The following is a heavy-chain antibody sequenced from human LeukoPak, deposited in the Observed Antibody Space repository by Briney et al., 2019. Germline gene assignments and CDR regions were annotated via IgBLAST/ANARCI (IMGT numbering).Heavy chain of an antibody. J-gene: IGHJ6*02. CDR3: AKSTAYSITMIVVIKPMDV. CDR1: GFTFSRYW. D-gene: IGHD3-22*01. Sequence: PGGSLRLSCAASGFTFSRYWMSWVRQAPGKGLEWVANIKQAGSENSYVDSVKGRFTISRDNAKSSLYLQMSSLRAEDTAVYYCAKSTAYSITMIVVIKPMDVWGQGTTVTVSS. V-gene: IGHV3-7*01. CDR2: IKQAGSEN.